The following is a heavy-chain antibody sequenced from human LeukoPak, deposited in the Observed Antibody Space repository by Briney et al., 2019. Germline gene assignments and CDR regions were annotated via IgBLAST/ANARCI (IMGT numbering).Heavy chain of an antibody. Sequence: PSETLSLTCTVSGGSISSGSYYWSWIRQPAGKGLEWIGRIYTSGSTNYNPSLKSRVTISVDTSKNQFSLKLSSVTAADTAVYYCARHEEWFGELYDYWGQGTLVTVSS. V-gene: IGHV4-61*02. CDR1: GGSISSGSYY. CDR2: IYTSGST. D-gene: IGHD3-10*01. J-gene: IGHJ4*02. CDR3: ARHEEWFGELYDY.